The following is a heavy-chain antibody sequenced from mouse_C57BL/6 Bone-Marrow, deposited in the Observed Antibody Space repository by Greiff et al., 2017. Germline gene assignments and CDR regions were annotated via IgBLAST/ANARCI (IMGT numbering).Heavy chain of an antibody. CDR3: ARGYGSSYDYAMDY. CDR2: ISYDGSN. CDR1: GYSITSGYY. Sequence: DVKLVESGPGLVKPSQSLSLTCSVTGYSITSGYYWNWIRQFPGNKLEWMGYISYDGSNNYNPSLKNRISITRDTSKNQFFLKLNSVTTEDTATYYCARGYGSSYDYAMDYWGQGTSVTVSS. D-gene: IGHD1-1*01. J-gene: IGHJ4*01. V-gene: IGHV3-6*01.